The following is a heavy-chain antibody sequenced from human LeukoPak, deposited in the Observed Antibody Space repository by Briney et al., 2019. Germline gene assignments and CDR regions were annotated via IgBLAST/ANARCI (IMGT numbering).Heavy chain of an antibody. V-gene: IGHV3-48*03. CDR3: ARDKISGPKKFDH. Sequence: GGTLRLSCAASGFSFCIYEMHWDRQAPGQGLECISSISGSGNTKNYADPVKGRFTISRDNAKNSLYLQMDTLRADDSAIYYCARDKISGPKKFDHWGRGTLVTVSS. CDR2: ISGSGNTK. CDR1: GFSFCIYE. D-gene: IGHD3-10*01. J-gene: IGHJ4*02.